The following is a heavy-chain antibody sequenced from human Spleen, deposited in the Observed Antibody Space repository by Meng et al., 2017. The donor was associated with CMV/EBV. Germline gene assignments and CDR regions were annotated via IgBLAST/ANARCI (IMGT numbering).Heavy chain of an antibody. D-gene: IGHD7-27*01. CDR1: GYTFTSYD. CDR2: MNPNNGHT. V-gene: IGHV1-8*02. CDR3: VRGNWGDY. Sequence: ASVKVSCKASGYTFTSYDINWVRQATGQGLEWMGWMNPNNGHTGYAQNFQGRVTMTRNTSISTAYMELSSLRYEDTAVYYCVRGNWGDYWGQGTLVTVSS. J-gene: IGHJ4*02.